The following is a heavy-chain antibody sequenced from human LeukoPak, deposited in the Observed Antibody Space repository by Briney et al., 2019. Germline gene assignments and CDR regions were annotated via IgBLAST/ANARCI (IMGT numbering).Heavy chain of an antibody. CDR2: IYSGGST. J-gene: IGHJ4*02. V-gene: IGHV3-53*01. Sequence: GGSLRLSCAASGFTFSSYGMSWVRQAPGKGLEWVSVIYSGGSTYYADSVRGRFTISRDDSKNTLYLQMNSLRAEDTAVYYCARGWPNWNERGYYFDYWGQGTLVTVSS. CDR3: ARGWPNWNERGYYFDY. CDR1: GFTFSSYG. D-gene: IGHD1-20*01.